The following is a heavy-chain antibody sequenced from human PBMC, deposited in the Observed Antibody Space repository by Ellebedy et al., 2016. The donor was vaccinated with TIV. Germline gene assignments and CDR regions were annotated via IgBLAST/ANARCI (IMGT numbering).Heavy chain of an antibody. CDR1: GASISTYW. J-gene: IGHJ4*02. CDR3: ARVAYCTGDCSRAVDY. Sequence: SETLSLTCTVSGASISTYWWSWIRQPPGKGLEWIGYIYYSGNTNYNPSLKSRVTISVDTSKNQFSLKLSSVTAADTAVYFCARVAYCTGDCSRAVDYWGQGTLVTVSS. CDR2: IYYSGNT. V-gene: IGHV4-59*01. D-gene: IGHD2-21*02.